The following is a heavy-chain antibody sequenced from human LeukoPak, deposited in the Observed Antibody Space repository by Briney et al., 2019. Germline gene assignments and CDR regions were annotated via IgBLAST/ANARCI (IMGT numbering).Heavy chain of an antibody. D-gene: IGHD3-22*01. Sequence: GGPLRLSCAASGFTFSSYWMSWVRQAPGKGLEWVANIKQDGSEKYYVDSVKGRFTISRDNAKNSLYLQMNSLRAEDTAVYYCARDADSSGYYGGYYYYYGMDVWGQGTTVTVSS. J-gene: IGHJ6*02. V-gene: IGHV3-7*01. CDR2: IKQDGSEK. CDR3: ARDADSSGYYGGYYYYYGMDV. CDR1: GFTFSSYW.